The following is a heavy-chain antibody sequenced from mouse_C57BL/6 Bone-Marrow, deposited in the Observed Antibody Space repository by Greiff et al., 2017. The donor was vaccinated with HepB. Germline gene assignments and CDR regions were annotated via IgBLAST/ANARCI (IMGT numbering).Heavy chain of an antibody. CDR2: ISNGGGST. J-gene: IGHJ2*01. D-gene: IGHD1-1*02. CDR3: ARRGLWFDY. CDR1: GFTFSDYY. Sequence: DVHLVESGGGLVQPGGSLKLSCAASGFTFSDYYMYWVRQTPEKRLEWVAYISNGGGSTYYPDTVKGRFTISRDNAKNTLYLQMSRLKSEDTAMYYCARRGLWFDYWGQGTTLTVSS. V-gene: IGHV5-12*01.